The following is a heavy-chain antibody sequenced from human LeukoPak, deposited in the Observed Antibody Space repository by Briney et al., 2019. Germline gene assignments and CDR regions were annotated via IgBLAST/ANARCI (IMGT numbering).Heavy chain of an antibody. CDR1: GFTFSSYG. J-gene: IGHJ5*02. Sequence: GGSLRLSCAASGFTFSSYGMHWGRQAPGKGLEWVAFIRYDGSDKYYADSVKGRFTISRDNSKTTLYLQMNSLRAEDTAVYYCARAGSGRSPDWFDPWGQGTLVTVSS. CDR2: IRYDGSDK. CDR3: ARAGSGRSPDWFDP. D-gene: IGHD1-26*01. V-gene: IGHV3-30*02.